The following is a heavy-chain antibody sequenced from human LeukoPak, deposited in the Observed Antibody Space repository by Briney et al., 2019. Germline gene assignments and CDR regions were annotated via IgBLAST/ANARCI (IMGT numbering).Heavy chain of an antibody. V-gene: IGHV3-23*01. D-gene: IGHD3-10*01. CDR3: ARQSRNTMLRGVIIMGGFDL. J-gene: IGHJ4*02. CDR2: ISGRGGST. CDR1: GFMFSSYG. Sequence: GGSLRLSCVVSGFMFSSYGMSWVRQAPGKGLEWVSAISGRGGSTYYADSVKGRFTISRDNSKNTLYLEMNSLRAEDTAVYYCARQSRNTMLRGVIIMGGFDLWGQGTLVTVSS.